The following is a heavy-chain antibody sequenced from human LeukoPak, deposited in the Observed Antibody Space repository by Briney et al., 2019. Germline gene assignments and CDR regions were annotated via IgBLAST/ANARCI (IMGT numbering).Heavy chain of an antibody. CDR3: ARVAYCSSTSCYGGKYYYGSGRDYYFDY. D-gene: IGHD2-2*01. V-gene: IGHV4-59*01. CDR2: IYYSGYT. J-gene: IGHJ4*02. Sequence: SETLSLTCTVSGGSISSYYWSWIRQPPGKGLKWIGNIYYSGYTTYSPSLRSRVTISVDTSKNQFSLKLSSVTAADTAVYYCARVAYCSSTSCYGGKYYYGSGRDYYFDYWGQGTLVTVSS. CDR1: GGSISSYY.